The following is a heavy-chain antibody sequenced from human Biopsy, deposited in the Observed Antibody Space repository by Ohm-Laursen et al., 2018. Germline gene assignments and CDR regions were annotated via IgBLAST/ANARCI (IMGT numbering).Heavy chain of an antibody. J-gene: IGHJ5*02. V-gene: IGHV1-2*02. CDR3: TRGGYYYDSLAYYYWFDP. CDR2: INAKTGDT. D-gene: IGHD3-22*01. Sequence: SVKVSCKASGYTFTGDYIHWVRQAPGQGLEWMGWINAKTGDTNYAQKFQGRVTMTRDTSISTAYVDLSSLRSDDTAVYYCTRGGYYYDSLAYYYWFDPWGQGTLVTVSS. CDR1: GYTFTGDY.